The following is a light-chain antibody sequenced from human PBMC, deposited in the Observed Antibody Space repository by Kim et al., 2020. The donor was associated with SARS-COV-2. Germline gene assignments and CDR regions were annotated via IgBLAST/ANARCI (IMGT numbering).Light chain of an antibody. V-gene: IGLV6-57*03. CDR2: EDN. J-gene: IGLJ2*01. Sequence: GKTVTISCTRSNGRMADNEEQWYQQRPGSAPTPIIFEDNQRPCGVPDRFSCSFDSSSNSASLTISGLKTEDEADYYCQSYDHNTQVFGGGTQLTVL. CDR3: QSYDHNTQV. CDR1: NGRMADNE.